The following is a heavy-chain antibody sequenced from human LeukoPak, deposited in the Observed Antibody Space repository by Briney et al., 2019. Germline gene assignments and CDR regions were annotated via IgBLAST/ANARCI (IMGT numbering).Heavy chain of an antibody. CDR1: GFTSSSYA. CDR2: ISGSGGYT. J-gene: IGHJ4*02. V-gene: IGHV3-23*01. D-gene: IGHD3-22*01. Sequence: GGSLRLSCAASGFTSSSYAMSCVRQAPGEGLEWVSGISGSGGYTYYADSVQGRFTVSRDNSKNTVFLQMNSLRAEDTAVYYCAKEAGITTFPGYVDYWGQGALLTVSA. CDR3: AKEAGITTFPGYVDY.